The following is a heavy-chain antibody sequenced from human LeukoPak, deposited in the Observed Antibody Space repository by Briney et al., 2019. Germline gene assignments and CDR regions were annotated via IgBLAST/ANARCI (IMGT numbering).Heavy chain of an antibody. CDR3: ARGDYYDSSGYYSP. D-gene: IGHD3-22*01. Sequence: SETLSLTCAVYGGSFSGYYWSWIRQHPGKGLEWIGYIYYSGSTYYNPSLKSRVTISVDTSKNQYSLRLSSVTAADTAVYYCARGDYYDSSGYYSPWGQGTLVTVSS. J-gene: IGHJ5*02. V-gene: IGHV4-31*11. CDR2: IYYSGST. CDR1: GGSFSGYY.